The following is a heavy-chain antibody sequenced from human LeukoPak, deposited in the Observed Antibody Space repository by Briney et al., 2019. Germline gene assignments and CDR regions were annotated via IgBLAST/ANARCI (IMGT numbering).Heavy chain of an antibody. CDR3: ARQISGYEIHFDY. D-gene: IGHD5-12*01. V-gene: IGHV3-66*04. CDR2: IYSGGST. Sequence: GGSLRLSCAASGFTVSSNYMSWVRQAPGKGLEWVSVIYSGGSTYYADSVKGRFTISRDNSKNTLYLQMNSLRAEDTAVYYCARQISGYEIHFDYWGQGTLVTVSS. CDR1: GFTVSSNY. J-gene: IGHJ4*02.